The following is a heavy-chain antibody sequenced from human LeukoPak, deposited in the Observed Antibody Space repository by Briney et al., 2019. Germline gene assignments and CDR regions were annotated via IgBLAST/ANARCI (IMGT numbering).Heavy chain of an antibody. V-gene: IGHV1-2*06. CDR3: ARVELTTGPRYFDP. Sequence: ASVKVSCKASGYTFTGYYIHWVRQAPGQGLEWMGRINPNSDRTDYAQRFQGRVTLTRDTSISTAYMDLSRLTSDDTAVYFCARVELTTGPRYFDPWGQGTLVTVSS. D-gene: IGHD3-22*01. CDR2: INPNSDRT. J-gene: IGHJ4*02. CDR1: GYTFTGYY.